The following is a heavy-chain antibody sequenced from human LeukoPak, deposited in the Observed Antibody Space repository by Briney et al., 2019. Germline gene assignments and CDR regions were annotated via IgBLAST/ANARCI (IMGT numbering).Heavy chain of an antibody. Sequence: PGGSLRLSCTGSGFNFGEYAVNWVRQAPGKGLEWVGIITSKASGGTAEYAACVRGIFTISIDDSKSIAYLHLNSLKSEDTAVYFCTREVERGGSYWGGDYWGQGTLVTVSS. J-gene: IGHJ4*02. V-gene: IGHV3-49*04. CDR2: ITSKASGGTA. D-gene: IGHD1-26*01. CDR1: GFNFGEYA. CDR3: TREVERGGSYWGGDY.